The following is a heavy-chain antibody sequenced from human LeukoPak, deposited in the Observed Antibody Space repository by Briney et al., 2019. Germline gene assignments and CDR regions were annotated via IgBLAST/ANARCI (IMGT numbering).Heavy chain of an antibody. CDR2: INPNSGGT. CDR3: ASLDDTDNIAAAHSVEHDAFDI. Sequence: ASVKVSCKASGYTFTGYYMHWVRQAPGQGLEWMGWINPNSGGTNYAQKFQGRVTMTRDTSISTAYMELSRLRSDDTAVYYCASLDDTDNIAAAHSVEHDAFDIWGQGTKVTVSS. CDR1: GYTFTGYY. V-gene: IGHV1-2*02. J-gene: IGHJ3*02. D-gene: IGHD6-13*01.